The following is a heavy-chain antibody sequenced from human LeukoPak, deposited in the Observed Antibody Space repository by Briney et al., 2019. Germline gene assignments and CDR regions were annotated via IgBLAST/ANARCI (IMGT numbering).Heavy chain of an antibody. V-gene: IGHV4-4*07. D-gene: IGHD6-13*01. CDR2: IYTSGST. Sequence: SETLSLTCTVSGGSISSYYWSWIRQPAGKGLEWIGRIYTSGSTNYNPSLKSRVTMSVDTSKNQFSLKLSSVTAADTAVYYCASTYSSSWYAFLRWGQGTLVTVSS. J-gene: IGHJ4*02. CDR1: GGSISSYY. CDR3: ASTYSSSWYAFLR.